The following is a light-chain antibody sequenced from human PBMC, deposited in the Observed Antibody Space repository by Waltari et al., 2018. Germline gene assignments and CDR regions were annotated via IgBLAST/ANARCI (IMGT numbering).Light chain of an antibody. J-gene: IGKJ2*01. V-gene: IGKV3-15*01. CDR1: EPVSNH. CDR2: GAS. CDR3: FNDTETTEIYT. Sequence: EIVMTQSPGTLSVSPGETATLSCRASEPVSNHIVWYQQKLGQTPRLLIYGASTRATGIPARFSGSCSGTDFTLTISSLQSEDFAVYFFFNDTETTEIYTFGQGTRLDI.